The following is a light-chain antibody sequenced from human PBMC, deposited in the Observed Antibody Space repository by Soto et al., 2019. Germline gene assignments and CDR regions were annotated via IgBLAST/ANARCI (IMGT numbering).Light chain of an antibody. CDR1: SSDVGGYNY. J-gene: IGLJ2*01. CDR3: TSYAATYIVL. V-gene: IGLV2-8*01. CDR2: EVS. Sequence: QSVLTQPPSASGAPGQSVTISRTGTSSDVGGYNYVSWFQQHPGRAPKLMIYEVSKRPSGVPDRFSGSKSGNTASLTVSGLQAEDEADYFCTSYAATYIVLVGGGTKLTVL.